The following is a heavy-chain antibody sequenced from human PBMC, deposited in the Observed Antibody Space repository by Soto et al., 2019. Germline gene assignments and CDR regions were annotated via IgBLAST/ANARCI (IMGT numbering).Heavy chain of an antibody. CDR1: GGSIGISNG. CDR3: ARVRQYCSGTSCYLDP. CDR2: IHHSGTT. J-gene: IGHJ5*02. Sequence: PSETMPLTCTVSGGSIGISNGWHMLRPPPGKGLEWIGEIHHSGTTNYNPSLKSRVAISVDKSKNQFSLKLNSVTAADTAVYYCARVRQYCSGTSCYLDPWGQGTLVTVSS. V-gene: IGHV4-4*02. D-gene: IGHD2-2*01.